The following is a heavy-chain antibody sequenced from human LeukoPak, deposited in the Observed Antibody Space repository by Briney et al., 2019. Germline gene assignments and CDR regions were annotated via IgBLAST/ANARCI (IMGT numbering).Heavy chain of an antibody. CDR2: INHSGST. J-gene: IGHJ4*02. CDR3: ARGKGYSSSWPVDY. V-gene: IGHV4-34*01. Sequence: SETLSLTCAVYGGSFSGYYWSWIRQPPGEGLEWIGEINHSGSTNYNPSLKSRVTISVDTSKNQFSLKLSSVTAADTAVYYCARGKGYSSSWPVDYWGQGTLVTVSS. D-gene: IGHD6-13*01. CDR1: GGSFSGYY.